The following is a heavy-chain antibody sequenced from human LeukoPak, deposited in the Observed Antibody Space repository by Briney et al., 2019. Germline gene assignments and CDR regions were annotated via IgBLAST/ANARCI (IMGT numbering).Heavy chain of an antibody. CDR2: ISYDGGNK. CDR3: ARAGYCSSINCYYYYGMDV. Sequence: PGRSLRLSCTASGFTFSSYALHWVRQAPGKGLEWVAVISYDGGNKYYADSVKGRFTISRDNSKNTVYLQMNSLRVEDTAVYYCARAGYCSSINCYYYYGMDVWGQGTTVTVSS. V-gene: IGHV3-30-3*01. CDR1: GFTFSSYA. D-gene: IGHD2-2*01. J-gene: IGHJ6*02.